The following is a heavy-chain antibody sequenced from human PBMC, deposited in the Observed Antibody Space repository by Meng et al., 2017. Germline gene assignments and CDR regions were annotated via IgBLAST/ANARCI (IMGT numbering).Heavy chain of an antibody. CDR1: IFHFNNYW. V-gene: IGHV3-7*01. CDR2: IKEDGTEE. CDR3: ASLYSGDWGYYFDN. D-gene: IGHD5-12*01. J-gene: IGHJ4*02. Sequence: GESLKISCAASIFHFNNYWMSGVRQAPGKGLEWVANIKEDGTEEYYVDSVRGRFTISRDNAEKSLYLQMNSLRAEDTAIYYCASLYSGDWGYYFDNWGRGTLVTVSS.